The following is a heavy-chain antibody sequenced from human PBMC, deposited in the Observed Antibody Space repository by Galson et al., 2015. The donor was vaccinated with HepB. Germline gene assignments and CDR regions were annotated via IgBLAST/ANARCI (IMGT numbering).Heavy chain of an antibody. CDR2: ITYDGSNK. Sequence: SLRLSCAASGFTFSSYAMHWVRQAPGKGLEWVAVITYDGSNKYYADSVKGRFTISRDNSKNTLYLQMNSLRAEDTAVYYCARDTYSWYCSSTSCYGSLKHGMDVWGQGTTVTVSS. V-gene: IGHV3-30-3*01. CDR3: ARDTYSWYCSSTSCYGSLKHGMDV. D-gene: IGHD2-2*01. J-gene: IGHJ6*02. CDR1: GFTFSSYA.